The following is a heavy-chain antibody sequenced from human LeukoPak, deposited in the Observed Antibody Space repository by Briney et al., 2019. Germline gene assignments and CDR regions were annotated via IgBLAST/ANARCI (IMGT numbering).Heavy chain of an antibody. CDR1: GFTFSSYV. CDR2: IWHDGSNK. Sequence: PGGSLRLSCAASGFTFSSYVMHWFRQAPGKGLEGVAVIWHDGSNKYYADSVKGRFTLSRDNSKNTLYLQMNSLRAEDTAVYYCAKNSGGQWLVHHYFDYWGQGTLVTVSS. CDR3: AKNSGGQWLVHHYFDY. V-gene: IGHV3-33*06. J-gene: IGHJ4*02. D-gene: IGHD6-19*01.